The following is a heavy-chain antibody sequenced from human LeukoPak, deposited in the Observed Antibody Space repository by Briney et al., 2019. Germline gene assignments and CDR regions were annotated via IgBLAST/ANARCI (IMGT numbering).Heavy chain of an antibody. V-gene: IGHV3-48*02. J-gene: IGHJ4*02. CDR1: GFTFTTYS. CDR3: ARGETSVTSYLHY. Sequence: PGRSLRLSCAASGFTFTTYSMNWVRQAPGKGLEWVSYISSSSSTIYYADSVKGRFTISRDNAKNSLYLQMNSLRDEDTAVYYCARGETSVTSYLHYWGQGTLVTVSS. CDR2: ISSSSSTI. D-gene: IGHD4-17*01.